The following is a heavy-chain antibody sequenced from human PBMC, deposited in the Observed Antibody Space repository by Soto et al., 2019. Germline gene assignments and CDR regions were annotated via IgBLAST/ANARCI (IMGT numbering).Heavy chain of an antibody. Sequence: SVKVSCKASGGTFSSYTISWVRQAPGQGLEWMGRIIPILGIANYAQKFQGRVTITADKSTSTAYMELSSLRSEDTAVYYCARDGTYAILTGLFSDTAFDIWGQGTMVTVS. CDR3: ARDGTYAILTGLFSDTAFDI. CDR2: IIPILGIA. CDR1: GGTFSSYT. D-gene: IGHD3-9*01. V-gene: IGHV1-69*04. J-gene: IGHJ3*02.